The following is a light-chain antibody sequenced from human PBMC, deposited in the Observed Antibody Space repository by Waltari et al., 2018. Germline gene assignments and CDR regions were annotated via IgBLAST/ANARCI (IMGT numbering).Light chain of an antibody. CDR2: ASS. CDR3: QQSFTLPFT. J-gene: IGKJ3*01. CDR1: QSITNN. V-gene: IGKV1-39*01. Sequence: DIQLTQSPSSLSASVGDRVTITCRASQSITNNLNWYQQKPGKAPKFLIYASSSLQTGVPSRFSGSGSGTDFTLTIISLQPEDFATYYCQQSFTLPFTFGPGTKVDVK.